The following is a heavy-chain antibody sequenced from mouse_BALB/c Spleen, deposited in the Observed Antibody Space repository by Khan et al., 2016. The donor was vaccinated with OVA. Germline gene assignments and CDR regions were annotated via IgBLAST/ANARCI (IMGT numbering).Heavy chain of an antibody. CDR2: ISYSGGS. V-gene: IGHV3-2*02. J-gene: IGHJ2*01. Sequence: SGPGLVKPSQSLSLTCTVTGYSITSGYVWNWIRQFPGNKLEWMGYISYSGGSSYNPSLKSRTSITRDTSKNQFFLQLNSVTTEDTSTYYCARGNYYGYYFDYWGQGTPLTVAS. D-gene: IGHD1-1*01. CDR3: ARGNYYGYYFDY. CDR1: GYSITSGYV.